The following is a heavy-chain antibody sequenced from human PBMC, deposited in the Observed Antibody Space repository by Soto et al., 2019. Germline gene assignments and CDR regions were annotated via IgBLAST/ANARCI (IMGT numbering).Heavy chain of an antibody. Sequence: PSQTLSLTCAISGDSVSSNSAAWNWSRQSPSRGVEGVGRTYHRSKRYNDYAVSVKSRITINPDTSKNQCSLQLNSVTAEDTAVYYCARDLSLSGDIVVVPAARSGGWSDYYYGMDVWGQGPTVTGS. CDR2: TYHRSKRYN. V-gene: IGHV6-1*01. CDR1: GDSVSSNSAA. D-gene: IGHD2-2*01. CDR3: ARDLSLSGDIVVVPAARSGGWSDYYYGMDV. J-gene: IGHJ6*02.